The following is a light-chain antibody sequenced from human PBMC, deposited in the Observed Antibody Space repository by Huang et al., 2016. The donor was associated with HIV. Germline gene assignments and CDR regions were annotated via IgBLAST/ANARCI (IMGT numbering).Light chain of an antibody. Sequence: DIEMTQSPDSLTVSLGARAIINCKSSQAVLKNSNKKNYLAWYQQRPGQPPKVLIYWASSRESRVPDRFSGSGSGTDFNLTISSLQPEDLAVYYCQQYYSPPYTFGQGTRLEI. CDR3: QQYYSPPYT. CDR1: QAVLKNSNKKNY. J-gene: IGKJ2*01. CDR2: WAS. V-gene: IGKV4-1*01.